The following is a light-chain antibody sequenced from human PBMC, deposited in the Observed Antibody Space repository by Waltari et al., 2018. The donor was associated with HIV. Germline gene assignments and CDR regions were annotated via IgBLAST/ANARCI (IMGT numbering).Light chain of an antibody. V-gene: IGLV3-25*03. Sequence: SYELTQPPSVSVSPGQTARITCSGDALPNQYAYWYKQKPGQAPVLVINKDHERPTGIPERISGSSSGTTVTLTISGVQAEDEADYYCQSADSSGTVVFGGGTKLTVL. J-gene: IGLJ2*01. CDR3: QSADSSGTVV. CDR2: KDH. CDR1: ALPNQY.